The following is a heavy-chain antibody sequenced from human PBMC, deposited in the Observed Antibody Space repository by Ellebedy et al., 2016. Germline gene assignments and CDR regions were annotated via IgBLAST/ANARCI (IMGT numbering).Heavy chain of an antibody. J-gene: IGHJ5*02. V-gene: IGHV3-48*01. CDR2: ISSSSSTI. CDR3: ARDLRYYGSGANWFDP. D-gene: IGHD3-10*01. Sequence: GGSLRLSXAASGFTFSSYSMNWVRQAPGKGLEWVSYISSSSSTIYYADSVKGRFTISRDNSKNTLYLQMNSLRAEDTAVYYCARDLRYYGSGANWFDPWGQGTLVTVSS. CDR1: GFTFSSYS.